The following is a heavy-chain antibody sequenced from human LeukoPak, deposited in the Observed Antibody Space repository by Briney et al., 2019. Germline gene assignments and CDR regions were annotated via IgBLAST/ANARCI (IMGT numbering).Heavy chain of an antibody. CDR2: INHSGST. Sequence: SETLSLTCAVYGGSFSGYYWSWIRQPPGKGLEWIGEINHSGSTNYSPSLKSRVTISVDTSKNQFSLKLSSVTAADTAVYYCAREGFTIFGVVNYYYYYMDVWGKGTTVTVSS. CDR1: GGSFSGYY. CDR3: AREGFTIFGVVNYYYYYMDV. V-gene: IGHV4-34*01. J-gene: IGHJ6*03. D-gene: IGHD3-3*01.